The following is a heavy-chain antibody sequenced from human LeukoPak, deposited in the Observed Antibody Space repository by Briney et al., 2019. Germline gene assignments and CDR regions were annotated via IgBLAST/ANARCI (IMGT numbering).Heavy chain of an antibody. D-gene: IGHD2-15*01. CDR1: GFTFSNYN. Sequence: PGGSLRLSCAASGFTFSNYNMNWVRQAPGKGLEWVSAISGSGGSTYYADSVKGRFTISRDNSKNTLYLQMNSLRAEDTAVYYCAKERDIVVVVAGVGGYWGQGTLVTVSS. V-gene: IGHV3-23*01. CDR3: AKERDIVVVVAGVGGY. J-gene: IGHJ4*02. CDR2: ISGSGGST.